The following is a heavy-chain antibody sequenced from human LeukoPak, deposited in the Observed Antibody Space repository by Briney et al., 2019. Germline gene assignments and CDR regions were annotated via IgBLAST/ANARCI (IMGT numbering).Heavy chain of an antibody. J-gene: IGHJ4*02. CDR2: TYYGGTT. D-gene: IGHD6-13*01. CDR3: ARALGEGSSWPPASGFFDY. CDR1: GGSISNYY. V-gene: IGHV4-59*01. Sequence: SETLSLTCTVSGGSISNYYWSWIRQPPGKGLEWIGYTYYGGTTNYNPSLKSRVTISLDTSKNQFSLRLSSVTAADTAVYYCARALGEGSSWPPASGFFDYWGQGTLVTVSS.